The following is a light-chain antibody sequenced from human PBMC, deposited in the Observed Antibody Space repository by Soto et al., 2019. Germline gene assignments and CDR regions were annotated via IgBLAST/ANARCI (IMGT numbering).Light chain of an antibody. CDR2: GAS. J-gene: IGKJ1*01. CDR3: QQYDSSPKT. Sequence: EFVLTQSPGTLSLSPWDTASLSCRSSQNLSRYFLAWYQHKPGQAPRLLISGASRRATGIPDRFSGTGSGTDFTLTISRLEPEDFAVYYCQQYDSSPKTFGQGTKVDIK. V-gene: IGKV3-20*01. CDR1: QNLSRYF.